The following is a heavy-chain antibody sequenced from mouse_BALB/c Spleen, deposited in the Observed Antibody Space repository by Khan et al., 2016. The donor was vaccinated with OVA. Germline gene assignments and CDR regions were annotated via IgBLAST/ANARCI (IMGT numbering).Heavy chain of an antibody. CDR3: ARGYYGDPFAY. Sequence: EVELVESGGGLVKPGGSLKLSCAASGFTFSDYYMYWVRQPPEKRLEWVATISDGGSYTYYPDSVKGRFTISRDDAKNNLYLQMNSLKSEDTAMYNCARGYYGDPFAYWGQGTLVTVSA. V-gene: IGHV5-4*02. J-gene: IGHJ3*01. CDR2: ISDGGSYT. D-gene: IGHD2-13*01. CDR1: GFTFSDYY.